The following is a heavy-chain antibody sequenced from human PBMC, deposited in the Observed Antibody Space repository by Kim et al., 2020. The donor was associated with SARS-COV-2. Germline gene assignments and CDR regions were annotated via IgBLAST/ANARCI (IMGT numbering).Heavy chain of an antibody. J-gene: IGHJ5*02. Sequence: GESLKISCRGSGYSFTSYWISWVRQMPGKGLEWMGRIDPSDSYTNYSPSLQGHVTISADKSINTAYLQWSSLKASDSAMYYCAKHRGDTAMVAYNWFDPWGQGTLVTVSS. V-gene: IGHV5-10-1*01. CDR1: GYSFTSYW. D-gene: IGHD5-18*01. CDR3: AKHRGDTAMVAYNWFDP. CDR2: IDPSDSYT.